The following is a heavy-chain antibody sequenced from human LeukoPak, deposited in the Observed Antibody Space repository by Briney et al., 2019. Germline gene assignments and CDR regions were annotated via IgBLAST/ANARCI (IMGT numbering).Heavy chain of an antibody. CDR3: ARTPRIVGATEAVDY. Sequence: SQTLSLTCTVSGGSISSGSYYWSWIRQPAGKGLEWIGRIYTSGSTNYNPSLKRRVTISVDTSKNQFSLKLSSVTAADTAVYYCARTPRIVGATEAVDYWGQGTLVTVSS. V-gene: IGHV4-61*02. CDR1: GGSISSGSYY. CDR2: IYTSGST. D-gene: IGHD1-26*01. J-gene: IGHJ4*02.